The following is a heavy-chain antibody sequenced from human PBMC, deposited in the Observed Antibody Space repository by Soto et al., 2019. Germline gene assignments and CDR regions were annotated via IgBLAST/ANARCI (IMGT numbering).Heavy chain of an antibody. CDR1: GDSVSSDY. CDR2: IFYNGGT. V-gene: IGHV4-59*02. Sequence: SETLSLTCTVSGDSVSSDYWSWIRQSPGKGLQWIGYIFYNGGTAYNPSLKSRVTMSLDMSKKQFSLKLTSVTAADTAAYYCAMVRLVHKFIHYWGPATLVTVSS. J-gene: IGHJ4*02. CDR3: AMVRLVHKFIHY. D-gene: IGHD1-1*01.